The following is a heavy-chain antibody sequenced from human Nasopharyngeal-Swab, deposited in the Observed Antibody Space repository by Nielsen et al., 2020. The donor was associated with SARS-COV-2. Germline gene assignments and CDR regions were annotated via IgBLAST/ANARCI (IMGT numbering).Heavy chain of an antibody. J-gene: IGHJ4*02. CDR1: GFTFSSYG. CDR3: ARANSSSWSFDY. CDR2: ISYDGSNK. D-gene: IGHD6-13*01. V-gene: IGHV3-30*03. Sequence: GESLEISCAASGFTFSSYGMHWVRQAPGKGLEWVAVISYDGSNKYYADSVKGRFTISRDNSKNTLYLQMNSLRAEDTAVYYCARANSSSWSFDYWGQETLVTVSS.